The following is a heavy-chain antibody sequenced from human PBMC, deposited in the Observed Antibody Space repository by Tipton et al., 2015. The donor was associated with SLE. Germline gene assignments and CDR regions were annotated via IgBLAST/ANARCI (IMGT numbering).Heavy chain of an antibody. Sequence: TLSLTCTVSGGSISSYYWSWIRQPAGKGLEWIGRIYTSGSINYNPSLKSRLTMSVDTSKNQFSLKLSSVTAADTAVYYCARVASSGWRGAFDIWGQGTMVTVSS. D-gene: IGHD6-19*01. V-gene: IGHV4-4*07. CDR2: IYTSGSI. CDR3: ARVASSGWRGAFDI. CDR1: GGSISSYY. J-gene: IGHJ3*02.